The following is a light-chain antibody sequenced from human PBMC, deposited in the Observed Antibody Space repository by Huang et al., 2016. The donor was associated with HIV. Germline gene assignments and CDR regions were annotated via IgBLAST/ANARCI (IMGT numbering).Light chain of an antibody. CDR2: GSS. Sequence: ENLMTQSPSTPSVSPGESATLSCRASQSVFKNLAWYQQKPGQAPNLLIYGSSTRAAGIPARFSGSGSGTDFTLTISSLQSEDFAVYYCQQYNTSPRTFGQGTKVEV. CDR3: QQYNTSPRT. V-gene: IGKV3-15*01. CDR1: QSVFKN. J-gene: IGKJ1*01.